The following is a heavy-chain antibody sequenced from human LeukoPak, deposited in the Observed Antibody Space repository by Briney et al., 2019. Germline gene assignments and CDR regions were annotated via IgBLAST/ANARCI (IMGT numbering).Heavy chain of an antibody. J-gene: IGHJ4*02. CDR1: GFTFSSYW. Sequence: GGSLRLSCAASGFTFSSYWLSWVRQAPGKGLEWVANIKQDGSEKYYVDSVKGRFTISRDNAKNSLYLQMNSLRAEDTAVYYCARAGALWFEELYHYWGQGTLVTVSS. CDR3: ARAGALWFEELYHY. D-gene: IGHD3-10*01. V-gene: IGHV3-7*01. CDR2: IKQDGSEK.